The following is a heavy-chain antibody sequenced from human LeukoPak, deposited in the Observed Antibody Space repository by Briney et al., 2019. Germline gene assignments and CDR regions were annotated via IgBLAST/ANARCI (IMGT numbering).Heavy chain of an antibody. D-gene: IGHD3-16*01. V-gene: IGHV4-34*01. Sequence: PSETLSLTCAVSGGSFSGYYWSWIRQPPGRGLEWMGEINHSGGTNYNPSLKSRVTISVDTSKNQFSLKLSSVAAADTAVYYCARGPRLLISRYYYYMDVWGKGTTVTVSS. CDR1: GGSFSGYY. CDR2: INHSGGT. J-gene: IGHJ6*03. CDR3: ARGPRLLISRYYYYMDV.